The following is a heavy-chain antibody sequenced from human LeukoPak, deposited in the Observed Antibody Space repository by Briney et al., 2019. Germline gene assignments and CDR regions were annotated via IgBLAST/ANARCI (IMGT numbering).Heavy chain of an antibody. CDR2: INPNSGGT. CDR3: ARDGVRLELPNAFDI. CDR1: GYTFTGYY. V-gene: IGHV1-2*02. Sequence: ASVKVSCKSSGYTFTGYYMHWVRQAPGQGLEWMGWINPNSGGTNYAQKFQGRVTMTRDTSISTAYMELSRLRSDDTAVYYCARDGVRLELPNAFDIWGQGTMVTVSS. D-gene: IGHD1-7*01. J-gene: IGHJ3*02.